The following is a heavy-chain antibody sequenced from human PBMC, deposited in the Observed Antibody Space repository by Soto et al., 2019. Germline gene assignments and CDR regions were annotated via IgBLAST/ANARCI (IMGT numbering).Heavy chain of an antibody. Sequence: QVHLVESGGGVVQPGTSLRVSCVGSGFTFRSYVIHWVRQAPGKGLEWVALTSYDGSDKYYGDSVRGRFTISRDNSRNTVDLQMDSLRLEDTALYYGARWATTGGLDVWGQGTLVSVSS. D-gene: IGHD3-16*01. V-gene: IGHV3-30*19. CDR1: GFTFRSYV. J-gene: IGHJ1*01. CDR3: ARWATTGGLDV. CDR2: TSYDGSDK.